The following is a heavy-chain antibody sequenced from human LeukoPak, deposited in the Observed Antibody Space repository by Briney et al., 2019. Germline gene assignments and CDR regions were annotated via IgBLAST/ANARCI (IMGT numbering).Heavy chain of an antibody. V-gene: IGHV7-4-1*02. CDR2: INTNTGNP. D-gene: IGHD3-22*01. J-gene: IGHJ4*02. Sequence: GASVKVSCKASGYTFTSYAMNWVRQAPGQGLEWMGWINTNTGNPTYAQGFTGRFVFSLDTSVSTAYLQISNLKAEDTAVYYCARAPYYYDSSGYYFDYWGQGTLVTVSS. CDR1: GYTFTSYA. CDR3: ARAPYYYDSSGYYFDY.